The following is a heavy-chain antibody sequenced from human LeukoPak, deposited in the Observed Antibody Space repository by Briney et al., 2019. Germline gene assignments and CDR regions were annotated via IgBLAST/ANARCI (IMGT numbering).Heavy chain of an antibody. Sequence: GGSLRLSCAASGFTVSSNYMSWVRQAPGKGLEWVSVIYSGGSTYYADSVKGRFTISRDNSKNTLYLQMNSLRAENTAVYYCARPSPKDYGAFDIWGQGTMVTVSS. V-gene: IGHV3-66*04. CDR3: ARPSPKDYGAFDI. CDR1: GFTVSSNY. D-gene: IGHD4-17*01. J-gene: IGHJ3*02. CDR2: IYSGGST.